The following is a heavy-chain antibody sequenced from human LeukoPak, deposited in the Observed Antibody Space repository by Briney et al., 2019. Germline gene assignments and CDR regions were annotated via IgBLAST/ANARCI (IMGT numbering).Heavy chain of an antibody. CDR1: GFTFTTYW. Sequence: GGSLRLSCAASGFTFTTYWMSWVRQAPGKGLEWVANIKQDGTEKYYVDSVKGRFIISRDNSKNTLYLQMNSLRAEDTAVYYCAKEIWPTVTTPGRTYFDYWGQGTLVTVSS. D-gene: IGHD4-17*01. CDR3: AKEIWPTVTTPGRTYFDY. V-gene: IGHV3-7*01. CDR2: IKQDGTEK. J-gene: IGHJ4*02.